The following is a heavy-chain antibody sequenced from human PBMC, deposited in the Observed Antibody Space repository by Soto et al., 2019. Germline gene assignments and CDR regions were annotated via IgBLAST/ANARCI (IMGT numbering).Heavy chain of an antibody. V-gene: IGHV3-48*03. D-gene: IGHD3-22*01. CDR2: ISSSGSTI. CDR1: GFTFSSYE. Sequence: GGSLRLSCAASGFTFSSYEMNWVRQAPGKGLEWVSYISSSGSTIYYADSVKGRFTISRDNAKNSLYLQMNSLRAEDMAVYYCARGPHYYDSSGPTPGLDIWGQGTMVTVSS. J-gene: IGHJ3*02. CDR3: ARGPHYYDSSGPTPGLDI.